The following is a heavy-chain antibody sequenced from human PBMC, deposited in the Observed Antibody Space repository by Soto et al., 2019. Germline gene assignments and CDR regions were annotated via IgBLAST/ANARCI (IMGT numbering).Heavy chain of an antibody. D-gene: IGHD3-10*01. CDR3: ARHRESMIRGTLIGGAFDI. V-gene: IGHV1-2*02. Sequence: QVHLVQSGAEVKKPGASVKVSCKASGYTFTDHYIHWMRQAPGQGLEWMGWINPNSGGTNFAPKFQGRVTMTRETSISTVYMELSSLRSDDTAVYYCARHRESMIRGTLIGGAFDIWGQGTMVTVSS. J-gene: IGHJ3*02. CDR1: GYTFTDHY. CDR2: INPNSGGT.